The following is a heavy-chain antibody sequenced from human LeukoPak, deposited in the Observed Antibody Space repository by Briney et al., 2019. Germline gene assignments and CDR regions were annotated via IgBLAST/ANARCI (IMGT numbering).Heavy chain of an antibody. CDR2: ISAYNGNT. Sequence: ASVKVSCKASGYTFTSYGISWVRQAPGQGLEWMGWISAYNGNTNYAQKLQGRATMTTDTSTSTAYMELRSLRSDDTAVYYCARDRGGPADYYDSSGYYSWGQGTLVTVSS. CDR3: ARDRGGPADYYDSSGYYS. V-gene: IGHV1-18*01. D-gene: IGHD3-22*01. J-gene: IGHJ4*02. CDR1: GYTFTSYG.